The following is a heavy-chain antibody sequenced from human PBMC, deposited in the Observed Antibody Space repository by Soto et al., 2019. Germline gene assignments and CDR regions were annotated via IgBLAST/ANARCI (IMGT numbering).Heavy chain of an antibody. CDR3: AVHGDYDAFNF. J-gene: IGHJ3*01. CDR2: MGPDGSST. Sequence: EVQVVESGGGLVQPGGSLRLSCAASGISFSRYWTHWVRQAPGKGLEWVSRMGPDGSSTSYADSVKGRFSISRDDAKNTLSLQVNSLRADDTAVYCCAVHGDYDAFNFWGQGTVVTVSS. CDR1: GISFSRYW. D-gene: IGHD4-17*01. V-gene: IGHV3-74*01.